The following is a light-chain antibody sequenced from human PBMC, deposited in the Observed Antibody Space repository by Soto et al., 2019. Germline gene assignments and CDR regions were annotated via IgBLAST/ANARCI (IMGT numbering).Light chain of an antibody. CDR3: QQRYNWPPIT. Sequence: EIVLTQSPATLSLSPGERDTLSCRASQSVRIYLAWFQQKPGQAPRLLISDASNRATGIPARFSGSGSGTNFTLNISSLEPEDFAVYYCQQRYNWPPITFGQGTRLEIK. J-gene: IGKJ5*01. V-gene: IGKV3-11*01. CDR1: QSVRIY. CDR2: DAS.